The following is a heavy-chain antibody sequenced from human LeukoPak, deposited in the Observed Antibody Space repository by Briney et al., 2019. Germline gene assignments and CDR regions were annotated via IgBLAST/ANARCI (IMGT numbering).Heavy chain of an antibody. Sequence: PGGSLRLSCAASGFTFSSYGMYWVRQAPGKGLELVAFISYDGTNKYYADSVKGRFTISRDNSENTLYLQMNSLRDEDTALYYCAKKYGDYGDDGNYFASWGPGTLVTVSS. D-gene: IGHD4-17*01. V-gene: IGHV3-30*18. CDR3: AKKYGDYGDDGNYFAS. CDR1: GFTFSSYG. CDR2: ISYDGTNK. J-gene: IGHJ4*01.